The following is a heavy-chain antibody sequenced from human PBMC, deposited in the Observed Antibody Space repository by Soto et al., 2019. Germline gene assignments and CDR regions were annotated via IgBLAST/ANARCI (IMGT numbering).Heavy chain of an antibody. CDR3: ARAIGPTLFDY. CDR1: GFTFSSYD. Sequence: GGSLRLSCSASGFTFSSYDMHWVRQGPGKGLEWVSAIGIAGDTNYAGSVKGRFTISRENAKNSLYLQMNSLRAGDTAIYFCARAIGPTLFDYWGQGTLVTVSS. J-gene: IGHJ4*02. D-gene: IGHD3-22*01. CDR2: IGIAGDT. V-gene: IGHV3-13*04.